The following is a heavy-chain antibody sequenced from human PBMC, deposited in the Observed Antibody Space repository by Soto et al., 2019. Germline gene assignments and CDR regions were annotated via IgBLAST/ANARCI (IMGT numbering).Heavy chain of an antibody. V-gene: IGHV3-30*04. Sequence: QVQLVESGGGVVQPGRSLRLSCAASGFTFSRHAMHWVRQAPGKGLEWVAVISTDGRDKYHADSVKGRFTSSRDNSKNTLYLQMNSLRAEDTAVYYCAKDHDLAAAGYYFYYWGQGTLVTVSS. J-gene: IGHJ4*02. CDR2: ISTDGRDK. CDR1: GFTFSRHA. CDR3: AKDHDLAAAGYYFYY. D-gene: IGHD6-13*01.